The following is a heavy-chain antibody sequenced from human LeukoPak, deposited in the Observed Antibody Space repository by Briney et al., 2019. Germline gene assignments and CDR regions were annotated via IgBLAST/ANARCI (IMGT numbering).Heavy chain of an antibody. J-gene: IGHJ4*02. V-gene: IGHV1-18*01. Sequence: GASVKVSCKASGYTFTSYGISWVRQAPGQGLEWMGWISAYNGNTNYAQKLQGRVTMTTDTSTSTAYMELRSLRSDDTAVYYCARDWLPYYDFWSGYYYFDYWGQGTLVTVSS. CDR1: GYTFTSYG. D-gene: IGHD3-3*01. CDR2: ISAYNGNT. CDR3: ARDWLPYYDFWSGYYYFDY.